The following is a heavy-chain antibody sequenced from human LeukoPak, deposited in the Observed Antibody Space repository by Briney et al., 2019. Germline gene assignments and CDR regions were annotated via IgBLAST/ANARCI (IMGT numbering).Heavy chain of an antibody. CDR2: MNPNSGNT. J-gene: IGHJ6*03. D-gene: IGHD2-21*02. CDR1: GYTFTSYD. CDR3: ARENVVVTAILNYYYYMDV. V-gene: IGHV1-8*01. Sequence: ASVKVSCKASGYTFTSYDINWVRQATGQGLEWMEWMNPNSGNTGYAQKFQGRVTMTRNTSISTAYMELSSLRSEDTAVYYCARENVVVTAILNYYYYMDVWGKGTTVTVSS.